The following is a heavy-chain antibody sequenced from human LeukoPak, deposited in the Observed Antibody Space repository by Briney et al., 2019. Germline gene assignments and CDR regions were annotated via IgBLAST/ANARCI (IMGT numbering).Heavy chain of an antibody. CDR3: ARRGGAIAINVLDY. J-gene: IGHJ4*02. V-gene: IGHV4-38-2*02. CDR2: INHSGST. CDR1: GYFISSGYY. D-gene: IGHD1-26*01. Sequence: SETLSLTCTVSGYFISSGYYWSWIRPPPGKGLEWIGEINHSGSTNYNPSLKSRVTISVDTSKNQFSLKLSSVTAADTAVYYCARRGGAIAINVLDYWGQGTLVTVSS.